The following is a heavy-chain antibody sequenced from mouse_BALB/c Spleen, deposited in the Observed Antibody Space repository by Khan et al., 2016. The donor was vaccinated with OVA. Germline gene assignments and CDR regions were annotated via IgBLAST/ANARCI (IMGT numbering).Heavy chain of an antibody. J-gene: IGHJ3*01. Sequence: QVQLKESGAELVRPGSSVRFSCKASAYEFSNYLRNGVKQGLGQGLEWIGKIYPGDGNTNYNGKFKDKATLTADNSSTTAYMQLSSLTSEDSAVYFCARSGYDYFAYWGQGTLVTVSA. D-gene: IGHD2-14*01. CDR2: IYPGDGNT. CDR1: AYEFSNYL. V-gene: IGHV1-80*01. CDR3: ARSGYDYFAY.